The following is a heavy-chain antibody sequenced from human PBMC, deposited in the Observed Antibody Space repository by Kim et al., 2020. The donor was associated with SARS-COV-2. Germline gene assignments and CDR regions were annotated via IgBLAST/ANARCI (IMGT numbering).Heavy chain of an antibody. D-gene: IGHD3-10*01. CDR3: ARGLRGSGSLCYFGY. Sequence: ASVKVSCKASGYTFTSHDINWVRQATGKGLEWMGWINPNSGNTNYAQKFQGRVTMTTNTSTTTAYMELSSLRSEDTAVYYCARGLRGSGSLCYFGYWGQGTLVTVSS. CDR1: GYTFTSHD. J-gene: IGHJ4*02. V-gene: IGHV1-8*02. CDR2: INPNSGNT.